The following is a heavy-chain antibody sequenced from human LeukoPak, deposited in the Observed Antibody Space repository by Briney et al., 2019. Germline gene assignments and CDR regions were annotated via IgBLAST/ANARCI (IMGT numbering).Heavy chain of an antibody. J-gene: IGHJ4*02. CDR2: INPSGGST. CDR3: ARPVGQRKRWLQLGKIREYHFDY. CDR1: GYTFTSYY. Sequence: ASVKVSCKASGYTFTSYYMHWVRQAPGQGLESMGIINPSGGSTSYAQKFQGRVTMTRDTSTSTVYMELSSLRSEDTAVYYCARPVGQRKRWLQLGKIREYHFDYWGQGTLVTVSS. D-gene: IGHD5-24*01. V-gene: IGHV1-46*01.